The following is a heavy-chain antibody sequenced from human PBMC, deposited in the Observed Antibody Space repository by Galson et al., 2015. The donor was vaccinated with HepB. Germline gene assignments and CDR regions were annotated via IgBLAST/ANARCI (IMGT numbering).Heavy chain of an antibody. D-gene: IGHD2-2*01. V-gene: IGHV3-74*01. J-gene: IGHJ4*02. Sequence: SLRLSCAASGFTFSSYWMHWVRQAPGKGLVWVSRINSDGSSTSYADSVKGRFTISRDNAKNTLYLQMDSLRAEDTAVYHCTRFATPYQLPMSSWGQGTLVTVSS. CDR3: TRFATPYQLPMSS. CDR1: GFTFSSYW. CDR2: INSDGSST.